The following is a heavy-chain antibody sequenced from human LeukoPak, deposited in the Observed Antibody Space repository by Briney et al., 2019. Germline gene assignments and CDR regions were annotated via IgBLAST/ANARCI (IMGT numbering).Heavy chain of an antibody. CDR3: ARGDCGFCSSTSCYPNWFDP. D-gene: IGHD2-2*01. Sequence: ASVKVSCKASGYTFTGYYMHWVRQAPGQGLEWMGWINPNSGGTNYAQKFQGRVTMTRDTSISTAYMELSRLRSDDTAVYYCARGDCGFCSSTSCYPNWFDPWGQGTLVTVSS. CDR1: GYTFTGYY. CDR2: INPNSGGT. V-gene: IGHV1-2*02. J-gene: IGHJ5*02.